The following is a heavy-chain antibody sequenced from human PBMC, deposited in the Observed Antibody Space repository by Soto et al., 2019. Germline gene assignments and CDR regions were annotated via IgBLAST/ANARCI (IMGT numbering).Heavy chain of an antibody. D-gene: IGHD3-16*01. CDR1: GYTLTDLS. CDR3: AREWANNTLIGGVTYRYYHGTDV. CDR2: FDPEDGET. J-gene: IGHJ6*02. Sequence: ASVKVSCKVSGYTLTDLSMQWVRQAPGKGLEWMGGFDPEDGETIYAQKFQGRVTMTEDTSTDTAYMELGSLRSEDSAVYYCAREWANNTLIGGVTYRYYHGTDVWGQGTTVTVSS. V-gene: IGHV1-24*01.